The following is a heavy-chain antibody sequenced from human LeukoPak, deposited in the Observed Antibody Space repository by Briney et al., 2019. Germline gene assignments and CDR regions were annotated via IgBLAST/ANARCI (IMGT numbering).Heavy chain of an antibody. CDR3: ARHSGSGTYYSPLDY. V-gene: IGHV4-61*01. J-gene: IGHJ4*02. CDR1: GGSISSGSYY. Sequence: SQTLSLTCTVSGGSISSGSYYWSWIRQPPGKGLEWIGYIYYSGSTNYNPSLKSRVTISVDTSKNQFSLNLSSVTAADTAVYYCARHSGSGTYYSPLDYWGQGTLVTVSS. D-gene: IGHD3-10*01. CDR2: IYYSGST.